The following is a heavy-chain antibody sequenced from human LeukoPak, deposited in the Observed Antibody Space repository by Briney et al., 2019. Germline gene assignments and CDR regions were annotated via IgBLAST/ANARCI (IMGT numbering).Heavy chain of an antibody. CDR2: ISYDGSNK. D-gene: IGHD3-10*01. J-gene: IGHJ3*02. Sequence: GGSLRLSCAASGFTFSSYGMHWVRQAPGKGLEWVAVISYDGSNKYYADSVKGRFTISRENAKNSLYLQMNSLRAGDTAVYYCARGHSLRAFDIWGQGTMVTVSS. CDR1: GFTFSSYG. V-gene: IGHV3-30*03. CDR3: ARGHSLRAFDI.